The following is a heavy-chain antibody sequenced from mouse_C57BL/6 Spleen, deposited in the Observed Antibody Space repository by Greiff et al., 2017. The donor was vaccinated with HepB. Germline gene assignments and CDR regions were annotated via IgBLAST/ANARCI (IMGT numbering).Heavy chain of an antibody. CDR3: TRDPGSKNAMDY. Sequence: DVMLVESGEGLVKPGGSLKLSCAASGFTFSSYAMSWVRQTPEKRLEWVAYISSGGDYIYYADTVKGRFTISRDNARNTLYLQMSSLKSEDTAMYYCTRDPGSKNAMDYWGQGTSVTVSS. CDR2: ISSGGDYI. CDR1: GFTFSSYA. J-gene: IGHJ4*01. D-gene: IGHD1-1*01. V-gene: IGHV5-9-1*02.